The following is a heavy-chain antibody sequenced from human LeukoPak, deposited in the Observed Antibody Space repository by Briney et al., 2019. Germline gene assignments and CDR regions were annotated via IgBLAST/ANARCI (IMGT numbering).Heavy chain of an antibody. CDR3: ARDRLRYFDWLLESDYYYGMDV. Sequence: GASVKVSWKASGYTFTSYGISWVRQAPGQGLEWMGWISAYNGNTNYAQKLQGRVTMTTDTSTSTAYMELRSLRSDDTAVYYCARDRLRYFDWLLESDYYYGMDVWGQGTTVTVSS. D-gene: IGHD3-9*01. CDR2: ISAYNGNT. J-gene: IGHJ6*02. CDR1: GYTFTSYG. V-gene: IGHV1-18*01.